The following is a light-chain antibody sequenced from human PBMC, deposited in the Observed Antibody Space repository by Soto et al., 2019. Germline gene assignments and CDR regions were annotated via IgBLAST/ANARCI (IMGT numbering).Light chain of an antibody. CDR1: SSDVGGYNF. V-gene: IGLV2-8*01. J-gene: IGLJ1*01. CDR3: HSYADSNKFV. Sequence: QSALTQPPSASGTSGQSVTISCSGSSSDVGGYNFGSRFQQHPGKAPKLMIYEVSKRPSGVPDRFSGSKSGNTASLTVSGLQAEEDADYYVHSYADSNKFVFGTGTKVT. CDR2: EVS.